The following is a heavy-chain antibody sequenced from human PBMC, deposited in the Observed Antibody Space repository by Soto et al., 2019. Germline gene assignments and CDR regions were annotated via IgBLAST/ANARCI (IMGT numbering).Heavy chain of an antibody. CDR3: AKDKGSTPYYFDS. D-gene: IGHD6-13*01. J-gene: IGHJ4*02. V-gene: IGHV3-9*01. Sequence: EVQLVESGGGLVQPGRSLRLSCEVSGVNLGNYAMHWVRQAPGKGLEWVAGINWNSDEVGYAGSVKGRFTISRDNAKISVYLQMNGLTTEDTARYYCAKDKGSTPYYFDSWGQGILVTVSS. CDR1: GVNLGNYA. CDR2: INWNSDEV.